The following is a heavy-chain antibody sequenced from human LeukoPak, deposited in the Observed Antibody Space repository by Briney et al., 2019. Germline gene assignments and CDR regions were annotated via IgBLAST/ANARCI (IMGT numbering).Heavy chain of an antibody. CDR1: GFTFISNY. J-gene: IGHJ4*02. V-gene: IGHV3-53*01. D-gene: IGHD3-16*02. CDR3: ARAHRVIGLDY. Sequence: PGGSLTLSCPASGFTFISNYMPGVRQAPGKGLEVFSVIFGGGSTYFAGSVKGRFTISRDNSKNTLYLQMNSLRAEDTAVYFCARAHRVIGLDYWGQGTLVTVSS. CDR2: IFGGGST.